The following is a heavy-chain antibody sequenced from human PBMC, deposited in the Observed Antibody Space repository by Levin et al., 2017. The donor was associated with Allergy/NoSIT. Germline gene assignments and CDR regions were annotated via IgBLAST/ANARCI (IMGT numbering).Heavy chain of an antibody. CDR2: INHSGST. D-gene: IGHD3-10*01. Sequence: ASETLSLTCAVYGGSFSGYYWSWIRQPPGKGLEWIGEINHSGSTNYNPSLKSRVTISVDTSKNQFSLKLSSVTAADTAVYYCATGYGSGSQTWGQGTLVTVSS. CDR1: GGSFSGYY. CDR3: ATGYGSGSQT. J-gene: IGHJ4*02. V-gene: IGHV4-34*01.